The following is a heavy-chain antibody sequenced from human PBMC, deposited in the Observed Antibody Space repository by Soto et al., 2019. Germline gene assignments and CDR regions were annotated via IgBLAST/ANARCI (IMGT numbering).Heavy chain of an antibody. Sequence: SETLSLTCTVSGGSISSGGYYWSWIRQHPGKGLEWIGYIYYSGSTYYNPSLKSRVTISVDTSKNQFSLKLSSVTAADTAVYYCARDSVTMVRGVTKKAVRGMDVWGQGTTVTVSS. CDR1: GGSISSGGYY. J-gene: IGHJ6*02. D-gene: IGHD3-10*01. CDR3: ARDSVTMVRGVTKKAVRGMDV. V-gene: IGHV4-31*03. CDR2: IYYSGST.